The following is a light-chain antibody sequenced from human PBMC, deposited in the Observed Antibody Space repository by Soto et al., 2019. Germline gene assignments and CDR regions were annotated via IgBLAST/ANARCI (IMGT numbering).Light chain of an antibody. V-gene: IGKV3-11*01. J-gene: IGKJ3*01. CDR1: QSVGTY. CDR3: QQRGSLFS. Sequence: EIVLTQSPATLSLSPGKRATLSCRASQSVGTYLAWYQQRPGQAPRLLIYDAFHRATGIPARFGGSGAGTDFTLTINSLEPEDFAIYYCQQRGSLFSFGPGTKVDFK. CDR2: DAF.